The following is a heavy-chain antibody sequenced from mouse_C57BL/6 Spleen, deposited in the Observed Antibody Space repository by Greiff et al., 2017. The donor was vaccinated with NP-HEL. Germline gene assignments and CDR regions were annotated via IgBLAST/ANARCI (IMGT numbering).Heavy chain of an antibody. CDR2: IFPGSGST. J-gene: IGHJ4*01. CDR3: ARGVTTVVATYYYAMDY. Sequence: QVQLHQSGPELVKPGASVKISCKASGYTFTDYYINWVKQRPGQGLEWIGWIFPGSGSTYYNEKFKGKATLTVDKSSSTAYMLLSSLTSEDSAVYFCARGVTTVVATYYYAMDYWGQGTSVTVSS. D-gene: IGHD1-1*01. V-gene: IGHV1-75*01. CDR1: GYTFTDYY.